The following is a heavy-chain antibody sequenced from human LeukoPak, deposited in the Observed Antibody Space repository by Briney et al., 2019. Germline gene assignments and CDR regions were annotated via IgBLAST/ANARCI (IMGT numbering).Heavy chain of an antibody. V-gene: IGHV3-11*01. J-gene: IGHJ3*02. CDR3: ARVGEGLHAFGFDI. D-gene: IGHD3-16*01. CDR2: ISSSGGTI. CDR1: GFILSDYY. Sequence: GGSLRLSCAASGFILSDYYMAWIRQAPGKGLEWVSYISSSGGTIYYGDSVQGRFTISRDNAKNALYLQVHSLRADDTAMYYCARVGEGLHAFGFDIWGQGTMVTVSS.